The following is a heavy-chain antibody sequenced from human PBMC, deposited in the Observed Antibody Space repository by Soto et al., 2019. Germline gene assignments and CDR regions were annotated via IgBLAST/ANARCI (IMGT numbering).Heavy chain of an antibody. Sequence: PGGSPRISCAACGYTFCSYGMHWVRQEPGKGLEWVAVIWYDGSNKYYADSVKGRFTISRDNSKNTLYLQMNSLRAEDTAVYYCARDTTVVVDDAFDIWGQGTMVTVSS. J-gene: IGHJ3*02. D-gene: IGHD2-15*01. CDR3: ARDTTVVVDDAFDI. CDR1: GYTFCSYG. V-gene: IGHV3-33*08. CDR2: IWYDGSNK.